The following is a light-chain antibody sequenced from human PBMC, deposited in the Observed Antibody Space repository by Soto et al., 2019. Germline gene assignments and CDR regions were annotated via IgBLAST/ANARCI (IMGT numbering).Light chain of an antibody. J-gene: IGKJ1*01. CDR2: GAS. CDR3: QQYNNWPPT. CDR1: QSVSRN. Sequence: EIVMTQSPATLSVSPGERATLSCRASQSVSRNLAWYQQKPGQAPRLLSYGASTRSTGIPARFSGSGSGTECTLTISSLQSEDFAVYYCQQYNNWPPTFGQGTKVEIK. V-gene: IGKV3-15*01.